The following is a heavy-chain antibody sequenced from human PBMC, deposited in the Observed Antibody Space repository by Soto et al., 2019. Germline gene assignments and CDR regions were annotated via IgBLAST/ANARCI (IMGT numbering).Heavy chain of an antibody. J-gene: IGHJ4*02. CDR1: GGSISSGGYY. CDR2: IYYIGST. D-gene: IGHD1-26*01. CDR3: ARLGRDHQPFDY. V-gene: IGHV4-31*03. Sequence: SETLSLTCTVSGGSISSGGYYWNWIRQHPGKGLEWIGYIYYIGSTYYNPSLKSRVTISLDTSKNQFSLKLSSVTAADTAVYYFARLGRDHQPFDYWGQGTLVTVSS.